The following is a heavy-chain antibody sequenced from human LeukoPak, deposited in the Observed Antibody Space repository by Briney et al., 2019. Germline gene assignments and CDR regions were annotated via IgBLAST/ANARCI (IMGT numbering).Heavy chain of an antibody. V-gene: IGHV4-39*07. J-gene: IGHJ4*02. CDR3: ARENGEEYSSGWYKRNYFDN. CDR2: GDYSGGT. CDR1: GGSFTSIKDY. D-gene: IGHD6-19*01. Sequence: PSETLSLSCTVSGGSFTSIKDYWAWIRQPPGKGLEWIASGDYSGGTYYNPSLESRVTISADMSRNQISLRLSFVTAADTAVYYCARENGEEYSSGWYKRNYFDNWGQGTRVTVSS.